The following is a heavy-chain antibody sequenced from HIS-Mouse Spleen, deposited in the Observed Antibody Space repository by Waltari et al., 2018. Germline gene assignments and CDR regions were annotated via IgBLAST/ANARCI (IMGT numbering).Heavy chain of an antibody. CDR2: ISYDGSNK. Sequence: QVQLVESGGGVVQPGRSLRLSCAASGFIFSSYGMHWVRQAPGKGLEWVAVISYDGSNKYYADSVKGRFTISRDNSKNTLYLQMNSLRSEDTAVYYCAKDKHHAFDYWGQGTLVTVSS. CDR1: GFIFSSYG. CDR3: AKDKHHAFDY. J-gene: IGHJ4*02. V-gene: IGHV3-30*18.